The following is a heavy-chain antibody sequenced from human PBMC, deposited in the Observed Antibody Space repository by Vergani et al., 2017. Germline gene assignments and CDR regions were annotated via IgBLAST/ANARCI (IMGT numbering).Heavy chain of an antibody. CDR1: GFTSSYYG. Sequence: QVHLVESGGGVVQPGRSLRLSCVVSGFTSSYYGMHWVRQAPGKGLEWVAVISYDGTQKYYADSVKGRFTISRDNSKNTLYLQMNSLRTEDTAVYYCARDYGGNGYFDYWGQGTLVTVSS. CDR3: ARDYGGNGYFDY. CDR2: ISYDGTQK. V-gene: IGHV3-30*03. D-gene: IGHD4-23*01. J-gene: IGHJ4*02.